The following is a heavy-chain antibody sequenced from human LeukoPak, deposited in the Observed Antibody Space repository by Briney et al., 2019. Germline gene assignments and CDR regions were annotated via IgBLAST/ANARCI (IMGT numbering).Heavy chain of an antibody. CDR2: ISWNSGSI. CDR1: GFTFDDYA. J-gene: IGHJ4*02. CDR3: AKDRDSGYDASYFDY. D-gene: IGHD5-12*01. V-gene: IGHV3-9*01. Sequence: SGRSLRPSCAASGFTFDDYAMHWVRQAPGKGLEWVSGISWNSGSIGYADSVKGRFTISRDNAKNSLYLQMNSLRAEDTALYYCAKDRDSGYDASYFDYWGQGTLVTVSS.